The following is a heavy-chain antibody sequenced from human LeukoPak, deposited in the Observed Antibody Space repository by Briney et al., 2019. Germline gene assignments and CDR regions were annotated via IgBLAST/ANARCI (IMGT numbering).Heavy chain of an antibody. D-gene: IGHD6-19*01. Sequence: ASVKVSCKASGGTFSSYAISWVRQAPGQGLEWMGRIIPILGIANYAQRFQGRVTITADKSTSTAYMELSSLRSEDTAVYYCAMRTEGPPGIAVAGIWITNDYWGQGTLVTVSS. CDR1: GGTFSSYA. CDR3: AMRTEGPPGIAVAGIWITNDY. CDR2: IIPILGIA. V-gene: IGHV1-69*04. J-gene: IGHJ4*02.